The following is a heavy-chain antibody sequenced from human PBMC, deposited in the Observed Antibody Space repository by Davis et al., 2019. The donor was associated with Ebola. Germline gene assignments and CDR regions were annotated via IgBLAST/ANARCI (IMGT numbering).Heavy chain of an antibody. J-gene: IGHJ4*02. V-gene: IGHV3-9*01. CDR3: AKAAAAGTGVFDY. CDR2: ISWNSGSI. D-gene: IGHD6-13*01. CDR1: GFTFSSYA. Sequence: PGGSLRLSCAASGFTFSSYAMSWVRQAPGKGLEWVSGISWNSGSIGYADSVKGRFTISRDNAKNSLYLQMNSLRAEDTALYYCAKAAAAGTGVFDYWGQGTLVTVSS.